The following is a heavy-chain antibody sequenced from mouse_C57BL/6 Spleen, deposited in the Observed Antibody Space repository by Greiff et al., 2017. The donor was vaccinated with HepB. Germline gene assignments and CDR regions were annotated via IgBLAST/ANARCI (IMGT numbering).Heavy chain of an antibody. V-gene: IGHV1-59*01. CDR2: IDPSDSYT. J-gene: IGHJ2*01. CDR1: GYTFTSYW. CDR3: ARGEEFDY. Sequence: QVQLQQPGAELVRPGTSVKLSCKASGYTFTSYWMHWVKQRPGQGLEWIGVIDPSDSYTNYNQKFKGKATWTVDTSSSTAYMQLSSLTSEDSAVYYGARGEEFDYWGQGTTLTVSS.